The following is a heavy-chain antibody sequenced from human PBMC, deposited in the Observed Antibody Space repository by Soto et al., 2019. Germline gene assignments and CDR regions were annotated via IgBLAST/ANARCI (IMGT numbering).Heavy chain of an antibody. D-gene: IGHD6-6*01. CDR1: GFTFSSYW. CDR3: ARDRWRTTAPPFDY. Sequence: GGSLRLSCAASGFTFSSYWMSWVRQAPGKGLEWVANIKQDGSEKYYVDSVKGRFTISRDNAKNSLYLQMNSLRAEDTAAYYCARDRWRTTAPPFDYWGQGTLVTVSS. CDR2: IKQDGSEK. J-gene: IGHJ4*02. V-gene: IGHV3-7*05.